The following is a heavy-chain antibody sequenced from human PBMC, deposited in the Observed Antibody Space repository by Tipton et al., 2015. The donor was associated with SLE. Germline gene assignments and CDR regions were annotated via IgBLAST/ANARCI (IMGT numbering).Heavy chain of an antibody. CDR3: AREVYGGNSDTFDI. V-gene: IGHV4-59*01. D-gene: IGHD4-23*01. CDR1: GDSINNYY. Sequence: TLSPTCTVSGDSINNYYCNWIRQSPGKGLEWIGYIYYSGSTNYNPSLKSRVTISIDTSENQFSLKLNSVTAADTAVYYCAREVYGGNSDTFDIWGQGTKVTVSS. J-gene: IGHJ3*02. CDR2: IYYSGST.